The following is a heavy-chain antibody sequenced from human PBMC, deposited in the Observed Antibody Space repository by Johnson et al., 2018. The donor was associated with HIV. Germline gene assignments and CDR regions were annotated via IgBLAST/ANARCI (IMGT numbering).Heavy chain of an antibody. CDR3: ARVVEAARVPLHDAFDI. CDR2: LYSGGSP. V-gene: IGHV3-66*03. Sequence: VQLVESGGGLIQPGGSLRLSCAASGFTVSSNYMSWVRPAPGKGLEWVSVLYSGGSPYYADSVKGRFTISRDNSKNTLYLQMNSLRAEDTAVFYCARVVEAARVPLHDAFDIWGQGTVVTVS. D-gene: IGHD6-6*01. J-gene: IGHJ3*02. CDR1: GFTVSSNY.